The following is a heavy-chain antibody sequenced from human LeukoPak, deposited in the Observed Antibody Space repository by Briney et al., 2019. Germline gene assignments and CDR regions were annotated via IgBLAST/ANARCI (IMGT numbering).Heavy chain of an antibody. D-gene: IGHD5-12*01. CDR2: ISGSGGST. J-gene: IGHJ4*02. Sequence: GGSLRLSCAASGFTFSSYAMSWVRQAPGKGLEWVSAISGSGGSTYYADSVKGRFTISRDNSKNTLYLQMNSLRAEDTAVYYCAKDHSGHDWEVLLTLLDYWGQGTLVTVSS. CDR3: AKDHSGHDWEVLLTLLDY. V-gene: IGHV3-23*01. CDR1: GFTFSSYA.